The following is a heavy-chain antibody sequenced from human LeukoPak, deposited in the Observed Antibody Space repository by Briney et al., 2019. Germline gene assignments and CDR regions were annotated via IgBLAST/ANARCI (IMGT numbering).Heavy chain of an antibody. J-gene: IGHJ4*02. CDR1: GXTFSDYW. D-gene: IGHD2-15*01. CDR3: AKATVVAAPPYFDF. V-gene: IGHV3-53*01. Sequence: GGSLRFSCAASGXTFSDYWMHWVRQAPGKGLEWVSVIYSGGSTYYADSVKGRFTISRDNSKNTVYLQMNSLRAEDTALYYCAKATVVAAPPYFDFWGQGTLVTVSS. CDR2: IYSGGST.